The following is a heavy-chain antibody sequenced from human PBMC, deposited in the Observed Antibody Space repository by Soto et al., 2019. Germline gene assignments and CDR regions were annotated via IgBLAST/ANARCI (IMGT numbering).Heavy chain of an antibody. J-gene: IGHJ3*02. CDR3: ARNPIWDYGDPRNAFDI. CDR2: IDWDDDK. Sequence: ESGPTLVNPTQTLTLTCTLSGFSLNTNGVSVNWIRQPPGKALEWLARIDWDDDKYYNSSLKTRLTISRDSSRNQVVLTMTNMDPVDTGTYFCARNPIWDYGDPRNAFDIWGQGTSVTV. D-gene: IGHD4-17*01. CDR1: GFSLNTNGVS. V-gene: IGHV2-70*11.